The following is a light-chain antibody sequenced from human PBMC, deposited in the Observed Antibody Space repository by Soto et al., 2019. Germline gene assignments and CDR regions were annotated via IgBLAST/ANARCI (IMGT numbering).Light chain of an antibody. CDR2: DGT. V-gene: IGLV2-11*01. CDR3: CSYVTTPEI. CDR1: SSDVDDYRY. J-gene: IGLJ1*01. Sequence: QSVLAQPRSVSGSPGQLLTISCTGTSSDVDDYRYVSWYQQYPGKAPKLVIYDGTKRPSGVPDRFSGSNSGNTASLTISGLQAEDEADYYCCSYVTTPEIFGTGTRSPS.